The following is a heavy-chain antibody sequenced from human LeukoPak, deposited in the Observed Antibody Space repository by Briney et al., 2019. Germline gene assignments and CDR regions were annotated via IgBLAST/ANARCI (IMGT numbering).Heavy chain of an antibody. J-gene: IGHJ4*02. V-gene: IGHV4-34*01. CDR2: INHSGST. CDR3: ARERIQLWSVKKMVFDY. Sequence: SETLSLTCAVYGGSFSGYYRSWIRQPPGKGLEWIGEINHSGSTNYNPSLKSRVTISVDTSKNQFSLKLSSVTAADTAVYYCARERIQLWSVKKMVFDYWGQGTLVTVSS. CDR1: GGSFSGYY. D-gene: IGHD5-18*01.